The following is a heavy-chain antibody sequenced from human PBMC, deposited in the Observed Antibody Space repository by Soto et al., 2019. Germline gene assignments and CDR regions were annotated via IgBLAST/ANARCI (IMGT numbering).Heavy chain of an antibody. CDR3: ARDPYHVLMVNAPNLYGMDV. CDR1: GYTFTTYD. D-gene: IGHD2-8*01. J-gene: IGHJ6*02. V-gene: IGHV1-18*01. Sequence: QVQLVQSGAEVKKPGASVKVSCKASGYTFTTYDISWVRQAPGQGLEWMGRISTYNGNTNYPQSLQRRLTMTTATSTTTAYMELRSLRSNDTAVYYCARDPYHVLMVNAPNLYGMDVWGQGSTVTVSS. CDR2: ISTYNGNT.